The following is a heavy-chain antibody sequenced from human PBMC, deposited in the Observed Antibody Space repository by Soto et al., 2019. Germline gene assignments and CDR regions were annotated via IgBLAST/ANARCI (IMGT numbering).Heavy chain of an antibody. CDR2: ISYDGSNK. CDR3: ARTPRGQWELPYYYYGMDV. D-gene: IGHD1-26*01. V-gene: IGHV3-30-3*01. J-gene: IGHJ6*02. Sequence: QVQLVESGGGVVQPGRSLRLSCAASGFTFSSYAMHWVRQSPGTGLGWVAVISYDGSNKYYADSVKGRFTISRDNSKNTLYLQTNSLRAEDTAVYYCARTPRGQWELPYYYYGMDVWGQGTTVTVSS. CDR1: GFTFSSYA.